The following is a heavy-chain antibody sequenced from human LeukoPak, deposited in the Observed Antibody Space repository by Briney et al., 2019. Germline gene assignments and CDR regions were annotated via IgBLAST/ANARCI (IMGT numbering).Heavy chain of an antibody. D-gene: IGHD2-2*01. Sequence: GGSLRLSCAASGFTFSIYGMHWVRQAPGKGLEWVAAIWYDGSNKNYADSVKGRFTISRDNSKNTLYLQMNSLRAEDTAVYYCARAYCSSTSCYADYYYGMDVWGQGTTVTVSS. CDR3: ARAYCSSTSCYADYYYGMDV. CDR2: IWYDGSNK. J-gene: IGHJ6*02. V-gene: IGHV3-33*01. CDR1: GFTFSIYG.